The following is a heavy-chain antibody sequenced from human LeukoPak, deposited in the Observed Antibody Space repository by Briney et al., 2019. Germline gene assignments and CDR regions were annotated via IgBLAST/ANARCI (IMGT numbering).Heavy chain of an antibody. J-gene: IGHJ4*02. CDR2: ISSSSSYI. CDR1: GFTLSTYA. D-gene: IGHD3-3*01. V-gene: IGHV3-21*01. CDR3: ASFSYDFWSGYPTYYFDY. Sequence: GASLRLSCAASGFTLSTYAMSWVRQAPGKGLEWVSSISSSSSYIYYADSVKGRFTISRDNAKNSLYLQMNSLRAEDTAVYYCASFSYDFWSGYPTYYFDYWGQGTLVTVSS.